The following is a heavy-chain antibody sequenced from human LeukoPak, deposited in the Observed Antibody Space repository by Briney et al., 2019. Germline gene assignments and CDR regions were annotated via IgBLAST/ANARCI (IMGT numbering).Heavy chain of an antibody. V-gene: IGHV3-21*01. CDR2: ITSSSSYI. CDR1: GFTFSSYS. D-gene: IGHD2-2*01. Sequence: GGSLRLSCAASGFTFSSYSMNWVRQAPGKGLEWVSSITSSSSYIYYADSVKGRFTISRDNAKNSLYLQMNSLRAEGTAVYYCARDPYSGYCSSTSCSNWFDPWGQGTLVTVSS. CDR3: ARDPYSGYCSSTSCSNWFDP. J-gene: IGHJ5*02.